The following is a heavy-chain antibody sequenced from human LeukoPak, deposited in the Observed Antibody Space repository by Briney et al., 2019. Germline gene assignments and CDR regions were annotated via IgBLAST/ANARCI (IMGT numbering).Heavy chain of an antibody. J-gene: IGHJ4*02. D-gene: IGHD1-26*01. CDR3: ARAKIVGATDLDY. CDR2: INPNSGGT. CDR1: GYTFTGYY. Sequence: ASVKVSCKASGYTFTGYYMHWVRQAPGQGLEWMGRINPNSGGTNYAQKFQGRVTMIRDTPISTAYMELSRLRSDDTAVYYCARAKIVGATDLDYWGQGTLVTVSS. V-gene: IGHV1-2*06.